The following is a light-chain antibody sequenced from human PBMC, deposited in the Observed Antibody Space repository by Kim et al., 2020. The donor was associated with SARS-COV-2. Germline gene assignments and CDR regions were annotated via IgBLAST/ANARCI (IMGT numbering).Light chain of an antibody. J-gene: IGKJ5*01. V-gene: IGKV3-20*01. CDR2: GAS. CDR1: QSVTSND. CDR3: QQYGGSPSFT. Sequence: PWDGATRSCRASQSVTSNDLAWYQQRPGQAPRLLIYGASKRADGIPDRFSGSGSGADFTLTISRLEPEDFAVYYCQQYGGSPSFTFGQGTRLEIK.